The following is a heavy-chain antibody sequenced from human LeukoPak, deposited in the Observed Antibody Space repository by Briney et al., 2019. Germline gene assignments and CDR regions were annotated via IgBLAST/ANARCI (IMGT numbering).Heavy chain of an antibody. V-gene: IGHV1-8*03. D-gene: IGHD2-2*01. CDR1: GYTFTSYE. CDR2: MNPNSGNT. J-gene: IGHJ5*02. Sequence: ASVKVSCKASGYTFTSYEINWVRQATGQGLEWMGWMNPNSGNTGYAQKFQGRVTITRNTSISTAYMELSSLRSEDTAVYYCARRYCSSTSCYPRAYWFDPWGQGTLVAVSS. CDR3: ARRYCSSTSCYPRAYWFDP.